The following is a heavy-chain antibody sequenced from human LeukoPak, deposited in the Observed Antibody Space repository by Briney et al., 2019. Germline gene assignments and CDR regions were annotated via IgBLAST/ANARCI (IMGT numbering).Heavy chain of an antibody. CDR2: ISSGSSTI. CDR3: ARLCGGDCYSGLDY. D-gene: IGHD2-21*02. V-gene: IGHV3-48*03. Sequence: GGSLRLSCAASGFTFSSYEMNWVRQAPGRGLEYLSYISSGSSTISYADSVKGRFTISRDNAKNSLYLQMTSLRAEDTAVYYCARLCGGDCYSGLDYWGQGTLVTVSS. CDR1: GFTFSSYE. J-gene: IGHJ4*02.